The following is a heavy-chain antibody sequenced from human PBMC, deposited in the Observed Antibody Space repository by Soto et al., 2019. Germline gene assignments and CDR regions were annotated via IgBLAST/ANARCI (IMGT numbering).Heavy chain of an antibody. CDR2: INHSGST. V-gene: IGHV4-34*01. Sequence: SETLSLTCAVYGGSFSGYYWSWIRQPPGKGLERIGEINHSGSTNYNPSLKSRVTISVDTSKNQFSLKLSSVTAADTAVYYCARAQRAPYYYYYYGMDVWGQGTTVTVSS. CDR1: GGSFSGYY. J-gene: IGHJ6*02. CDR3: ARAQRAPYYYYYYGMDV.